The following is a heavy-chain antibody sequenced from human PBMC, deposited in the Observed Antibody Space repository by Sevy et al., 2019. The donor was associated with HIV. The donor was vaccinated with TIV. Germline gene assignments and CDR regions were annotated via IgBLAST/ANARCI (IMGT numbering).Heavy chain of an antibody. V-gene: IGHV3-30-3*01. CDR1: GFTVSRYA. Sequence: GGSLRLSCAASGFTVSRYAMHWVRQAPGKGLEWVAVISYDGSNKYYADSVKGRFTISRDNSKNTLYLQMNSLRAEDTAVYYCASPRFFIAVAGSFDYWGQGTLVTVSS. CDR3: ASPRFFIAVAGSFDY. J-gene: IGHJ4*02. CDR2: ISYDGSNK. D-gene: IGHD6-19*01.